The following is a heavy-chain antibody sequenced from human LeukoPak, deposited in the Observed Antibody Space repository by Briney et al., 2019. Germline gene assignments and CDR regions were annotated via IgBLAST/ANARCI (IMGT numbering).Heavy chain of an antibody. CDR1: GFTFSTYW. Sequence: GGSLRLSCAASGFTFSTYWMSWVRQAPGKGLEWVANINPDGSETYYVDSVKGRFTISRDNAKNSLSLQMYSLRAEDTAVYYCARDSGTSYSSGWYDYWGQGTLVTVSS. J-gene: IGHJ4*02. CDR3: ARDSGTSYSSGWYDY. D-gene: IGHD6-19*01. CDR2: INPDGSET. V-gene: IGHV3-7*01.